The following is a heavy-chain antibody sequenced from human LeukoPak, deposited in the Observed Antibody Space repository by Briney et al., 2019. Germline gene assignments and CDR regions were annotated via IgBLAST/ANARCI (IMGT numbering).Heavy chain of an antibody. J-gene: IGHJ6*03. CDR3: AKQSTGTAGYYFMDV. D-gene: IGHD1-1*01. CDR2: ITGSGGST. CDR1: GFTFSSYA. V-gene: IGHV3-23*01. Sequence: GGSPRLSCAVSGFTFSSYAMSWVRQAPGKGLEWVSTITGSGGSTYYADSVKGRFTISRDNSQNTLYLQVNSLRAEDTAIYYCAKQSTGTAGYYFMDVWGKGTTVTVSS.